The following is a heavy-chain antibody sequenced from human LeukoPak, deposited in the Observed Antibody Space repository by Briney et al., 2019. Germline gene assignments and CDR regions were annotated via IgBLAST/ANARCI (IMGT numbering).Heavy chain of an antibody. V-gene: IGHV3-66*01. CDR3: ARDEDYGDYVPYY. CDR2: IYSGGST. CDR1: GFTVSSKY. D-gene: IGHD4-17*01. Sequence: GGSLRLSCAASGFTVSSKYMSWVRQAPGKGLEWVSVIYSGGSTYYADSVKGRFTISRDNSKNTLYLQMNSLRVEDMAVYYYARDEDYGDYVPYYWGQGTLVTVSS. J-gene: IGHJ4*02.